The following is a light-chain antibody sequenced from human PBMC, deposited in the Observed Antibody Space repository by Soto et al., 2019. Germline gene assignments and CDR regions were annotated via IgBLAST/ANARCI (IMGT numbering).Light chain of an antibody. J-gene: IGKJ2*01. CDR1: QSVNSI. Sequence: EIVMTQSPATLSVSPGERATLSCRASQSVNSILAWYQQKPGQAPRLLIYGAFTRATGVPARFSGSGSGTEYTLTISSLQSEDFAVYYCQQFNSWPPLFGQGTKLEIK. CDR3: QQFNSWPPL. V-gene: IGKV3-15*01. CDR2: GAF.